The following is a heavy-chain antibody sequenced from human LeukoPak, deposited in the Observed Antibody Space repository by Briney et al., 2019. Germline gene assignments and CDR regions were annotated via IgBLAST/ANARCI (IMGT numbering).Heavy chain of an antibody. D-gene: IGHD1-26*01. CDR3: AKSGNYSLDY. J-gene: IGHJ4*02. CDR2: IWSGGFNK. V-gene: IGHV3-30*02. Sequence: GGSLRLSCAASGFTFSNYAMHWVRQAPGQGLEWVAVIWSGGFNKHYADSVKGRFTISRDSSKNTLYLQMNSLRAEDTAVYYCAKSGNYSLDYWDQGTLVTVSS. CDR1: GFTFSNYA.